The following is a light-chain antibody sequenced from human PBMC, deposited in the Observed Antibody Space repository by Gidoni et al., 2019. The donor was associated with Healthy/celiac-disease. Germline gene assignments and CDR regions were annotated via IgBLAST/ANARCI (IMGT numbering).Light chain of an antibody. J-gene: IGLJ2*01. V-gene: IGLV3-25*02. CDR3: QSADSSGTYVV. Sequence: SYELTQPRSVSVSTGQTARITCSGDALPKQYAYWYQQKPGEVPVVVIYNDSERPSGIPERFSVSSSGTTVTLTISGVQAEDEADYYCQSADSSGTYVVFGGGTKLTVL. CDR1: ALPKQY. CDR2: NDS.